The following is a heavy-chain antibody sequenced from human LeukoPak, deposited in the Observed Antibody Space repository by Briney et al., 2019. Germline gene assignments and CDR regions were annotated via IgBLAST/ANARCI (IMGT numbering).Heavy chain of an antibody. CDR2: IYYSGST. Sequence: MASETLSLTCTVSGGSISSYYWSWIRQPPGKGLEWIGYIYYSGSTSYNPSLKSRVTISVDTSKNQFSLKLSSVTAADTAVYYCARGRYSYGGAVGDYFDYWGQGTLVTVSS. CDR1: GGSISSYY. CDR3: ARGRYSYGGAVGDYFDY. J-gene: IGHJ4*02. D-gene: IGHD5-18*01. V-gene: IGHV4-59*01.